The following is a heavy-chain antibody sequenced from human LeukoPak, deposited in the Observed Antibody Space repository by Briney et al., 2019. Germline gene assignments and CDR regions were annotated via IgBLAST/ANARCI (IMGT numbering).Heavy chain of an antibody. Sequence: ASVKVSCKASGYTFTGYYMHWVRQAPGQGLEWMGWINPNGSGTNYAQKFQGRVTMTRDTSISTAYMELSRLRSDDTAVYYCARDRLSTTRASLFFFLPDYWGQGTLVTVSS. CDR1: GYTFTGYY. J-gene: IGHJ4*02. CDR3: ARDRLSTTRASLFFFLPDY. D-gene: IGHD2-2*01. CDR2: INPNGSGT. V-gene: IGHV1-2*02.